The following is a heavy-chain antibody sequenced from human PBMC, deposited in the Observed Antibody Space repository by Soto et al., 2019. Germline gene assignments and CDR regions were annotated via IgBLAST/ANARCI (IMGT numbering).Heavy chain of an antibody. Sequence: SVRVSCKASGGTFSSYAISWVRQAPGQGLEWMGGIIPIFGTANYAQKLQGRVTMTTDTSTSTAYMELRSLRSDDTAVYYCARDGYYDSSGPKFDPWGQGTLVTVSS. D-gene: IGHD3-22*01. CDR3: ARDGYYDSSGPKFDP. V-gene: IGHV1-69*05. J-gene: IGHJ5*02. CDR2: IIPIFGTA. CDR1: GGTFSSYA.